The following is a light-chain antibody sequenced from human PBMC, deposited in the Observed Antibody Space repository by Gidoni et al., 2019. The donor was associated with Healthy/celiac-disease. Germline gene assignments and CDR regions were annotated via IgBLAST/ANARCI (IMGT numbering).Light chain of an antibody. V-gene: IGLV2-14*01. CDR1: SRDVGGYNY. J-gene: IGLJ2*01. Sequence: QSALTQPASVSGSPGQSITISCTGTSRDVGGYNYVSWYQQHPGKAPNLMIYEVSNRPSGVPDRFSGSKSGNTASLTISGLQAEDEADYYCSSYTSSSTLFGGGTKLTVL. CDR2: EVS. CDR3: SSYTSSSTL.